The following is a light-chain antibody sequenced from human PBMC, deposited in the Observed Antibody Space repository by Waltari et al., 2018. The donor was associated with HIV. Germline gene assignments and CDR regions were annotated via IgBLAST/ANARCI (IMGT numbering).Light chain of an antibody. J-gene: IGKJ1*01. CDR1: QSLVFSDGNTY. CDR2: EVS. V-gene: IGKV2-30*01. CDR3: MQGRHWPPT. Sequence: DVVMTQSPLSLPVTLGQPASISCRSTQSLVFSDGNTYLSWFQQRPGQSPRRLIYEVSNRDSGVPDRFSGSGSGTDFTLKISRVEAEDVGIYYCMQGRHWPPTFGQGTKVEIK.